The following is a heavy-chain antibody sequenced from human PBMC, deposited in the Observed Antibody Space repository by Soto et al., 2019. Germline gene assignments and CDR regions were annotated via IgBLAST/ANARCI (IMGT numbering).Heavy chain of an antibody. D-gene: IGHD4-17*01. CDR2: INPNSGGT. Sequence: ASVQVSCQASGYALPGHYIHWVRQAPGQGLEWMGWINPNSGGTNYAQKFQGRVTMTRDTSISTAYMELSRLRSDDTAVYYCASTVVYYYYGMDVWGQGTTVTVSS. V-gene: IGHV1-2*02. J-gene: IGHJ6*02. CDR3: ASTVVYYYYGMDV. CDR1: GYALPGHY.